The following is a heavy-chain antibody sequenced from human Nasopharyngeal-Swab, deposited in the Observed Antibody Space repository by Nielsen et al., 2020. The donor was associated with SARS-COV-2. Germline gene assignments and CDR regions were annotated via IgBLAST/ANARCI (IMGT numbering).Heavy chain of an antibody. CDR2: IIPIFGIA. D-gene: IGHD3-22*01. CDR3: ARQGGGDYYDSRRYYNYVMDV. Sequence: SVKVSCKASGGTFSSYAISWVRQAPGQGLEWMGRIIPIFGIANYAQKLQGRVTITADKSTSTAYMGLSSLRSEDTAVYYCARQGGGDYYDSRRYYNYVMDVWGQGTTVTVSS. V-gene: IGHV1-69*04. J-gene: IGHJ6*02. CDR1: GGTFSSYA.